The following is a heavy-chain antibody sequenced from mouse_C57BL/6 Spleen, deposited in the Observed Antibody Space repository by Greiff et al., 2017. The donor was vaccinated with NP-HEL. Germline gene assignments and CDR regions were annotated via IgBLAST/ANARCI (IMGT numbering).Heavy chain of an antibody. V-gene: IGHV3-6*01. CDR1: GYSITSGYY. CDR3: AREGFPRAMDY. CDR2: ISYDGSN. J-gene: IGHJ4*01. D-gene: IGHD2-10*02. Sequence: EVKLMESGPGLVKPSQSLSLTCSVTGYSITSGYYWNWIRQFPGNKLEWMGYISYDGSNNYNPSLKNRISITRDTSKNQFFLKLNSVTTEDTATYYCAREGFPRAMDYWGQGTSVTVSS.